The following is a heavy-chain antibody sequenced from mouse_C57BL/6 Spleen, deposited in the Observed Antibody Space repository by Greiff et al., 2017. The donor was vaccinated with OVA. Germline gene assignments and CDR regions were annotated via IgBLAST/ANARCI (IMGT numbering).Heavy chain of an antibody. CDR1: GYTFTSYW. CDR2: INPSSGYT. J-gene: IGHJ1*03. Sequence: VKLVESGAELAKPGASVKLSCKASGYTFTSYWMHWVKQRPGQGLEWIGYINPSSGYTKSNQKFKDKATLTADKSSSTAYMQLSSLTYEDSAVYYCSTDYDYWYFDVWGTGTTVTVSS. D-gene: IGHD2-4*01. V-gene: IGHV1-7*01. CDR3: STDYDYWYFDV.